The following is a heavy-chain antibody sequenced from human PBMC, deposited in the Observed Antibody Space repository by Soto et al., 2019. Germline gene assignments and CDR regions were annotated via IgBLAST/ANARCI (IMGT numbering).Heavy chain of an antibody. CDR3: ARAPIIGATFFDY. Sequence: QVQLQQGGAGLLKPSETLSLTCAVTGGSFSGHYWSWIRQAPGKGLEWIGEINRSGGINYDPSLKSRVTISVDASKNQFSLRLSAVTAADTAVYYCARAPIIGATFFDYWGPGSLVTVSS. J-gene: IGHJ4*02. V-gene: IGHV4-34*01. CDR2: INRSGGI. D-gene: IGHD1-26*01. CDR1: GGSFSGHY.